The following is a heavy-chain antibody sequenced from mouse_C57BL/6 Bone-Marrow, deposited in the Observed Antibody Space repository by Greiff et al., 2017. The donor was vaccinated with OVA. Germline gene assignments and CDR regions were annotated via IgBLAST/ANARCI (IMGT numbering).Heavy chain of an antibody. Sequence: QVQLQQPGAELVKPGASVKLSCKASGYTFTSYWMHWVKQRPGQGLEWIGMIHPNSGSTNYNEKFKSKATLTVDKSSSTAYMQLSSLTSEDSAVYYCARAGSYYSNYGGFAMDYWGQGTSVTVSS. CDR3: ARAGSYYSNYGGFAMDY. CDR1: GYTFTSYW. J-gene: IGHJ4*01. CDR2: IHPNSGST. V-gene: IGHV1-64*01. D-gene: IGHD2-5*01.